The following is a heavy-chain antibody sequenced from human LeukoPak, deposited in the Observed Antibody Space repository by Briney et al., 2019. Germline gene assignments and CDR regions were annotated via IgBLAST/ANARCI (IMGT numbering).Heavy chain of an antibody. V-gene: IGHV1-2*02. Sequence: ASVKVSCKASGYTFTGYYMHWVRQAPGQGLEWMGWINPNRCGTNYAQKFQGRVTMTRDTSIRTAYMELSRLTPDDTAVYYCARPPSVAGPWDYWGQGTLVTVSS. J-gene: IGHJ4*02. CDR3: ARPPSVAGPWDY. D-gene: IGHD6-19*01. CDR1: GYTFTGYY. CDR2: INPNRCGT.